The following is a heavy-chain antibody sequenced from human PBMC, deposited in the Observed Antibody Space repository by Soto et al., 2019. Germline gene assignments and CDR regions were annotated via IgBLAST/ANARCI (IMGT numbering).Heavy chain of an antibody. CDR1: GFTFDDYT. D-gene: IGHD2-2*01. V-gene: IGHV3-43*01. CDR2: ISWDGGST. CDR3: AKPARKGAYQLLFFDY. J-gene: IGHJ4*02. Sequence: EVQLVESGGVVVQPGGSLRRSCAASGFTFDDYTMHWVRQAPGKGLEWVSLISWDGGSTYYADSVKGRFTISRDNSKNSLYLQMNSLRTEDTALYYCAKPARKGAYQLLFFDYWGQGTLVTVSS.